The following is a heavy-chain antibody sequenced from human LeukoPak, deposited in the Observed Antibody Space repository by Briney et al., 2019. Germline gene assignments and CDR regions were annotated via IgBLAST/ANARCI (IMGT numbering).Heavy chain of an antibody. V-gene: IGHV3-7*01. Sequence: GGSLRLSCAASGFTFSSYWMSWVRQAPGKGLERVANIKQDGSEKYYVDSVKGRFTISRDNAKNTLSLEMNSLGDEDTAVYYCSRDFNGRNDFWGQGTLVTVSS. J-gene: IGHJ4*02. CDR2: IKQDGSEK. CDR1: GFTFSSYW. D-gene: IGHD1-14*01. CDR3: SRDFNGRNDF.